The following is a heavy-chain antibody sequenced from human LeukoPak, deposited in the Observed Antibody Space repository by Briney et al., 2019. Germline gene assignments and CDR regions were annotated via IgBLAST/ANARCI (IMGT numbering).Heavy chain of an antibody. D-gene: IGHD1-26*01. Sequence: GGSLRLSCAASGFTFSSYAMSWVRQAPGKGLEWIGRIKTRTDGGTTDYAAPVKGRFTISRDDSKNTLYLQMNSLKTEDTAVYYCTRELPYFDYWGQGTLVTVSS. CDR2: IKTRTDGGTT. J-gene: IGHJ4*02. V-gene: IGHV3-15*01. CDR1: GFTFSSYA. CDR3: TRELPYFDY.